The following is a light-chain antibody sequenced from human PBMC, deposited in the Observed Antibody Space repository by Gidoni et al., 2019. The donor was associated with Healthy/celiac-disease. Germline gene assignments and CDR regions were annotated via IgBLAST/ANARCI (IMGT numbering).Light chain of an antibody. Sequence: EPVLTQSPGTLSLSPGERATLSCRASQSVSSSYLAWYQQKPGQAPRLLIYGASSRATGIPDRFSGSGSGTDFTLTISRLEPEDCAVFYCQQYGGSPLTFGGGTKVEIK. CDR2: GAS. J-gene: IGKJ4*01. CDR3: QQYGGSPLT. V-gene: IGKV3-20*01. CDR1: QSVSSSY.